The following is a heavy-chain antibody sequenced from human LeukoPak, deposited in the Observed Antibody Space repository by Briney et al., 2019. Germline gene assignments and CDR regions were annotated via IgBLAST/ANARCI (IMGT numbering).Heavy chain of an antibody. D-gene: IGHD2/OR15-2a*01. CDR1: DVSIKNYY. J-gene: IGHJ5*02. CDR3: ARQAVIIPTGMEGPWFDP. Sequence: PSETLSLTCTVSDVSIKNYYWGWIRQPPGKGLEWIANTYYAGSSNYNPSLKSRVSVSIDASKNQLSLKLTSVTAADTAIYYCARQAVIIPTGMEGPWFDPWGQGTLVAVSS. V-gene: IGHV4-59*08. CDR2: TYYAGSS.